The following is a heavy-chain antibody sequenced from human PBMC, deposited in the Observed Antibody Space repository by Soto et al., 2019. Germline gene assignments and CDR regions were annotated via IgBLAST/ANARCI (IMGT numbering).Heavy chain of an antibody. Sequence: GASVQVSYQASGGTFRTFGISWLRQAPGQGLEWMGGIIPFFGTARYSQKFEDRITITADESTNTVYMDLRSLTSEDTAIYYCAKSAPMDAGDKYYYDFWGQGALVTVSS. CDR2: IIPFFGTA. J-gene: IGHJ4*02. CDR3: AKSAPMDAGDKYYYDF. CDR1: GGTFRTFG. V-gene: IGHV1-69*13. D-gene: IGHD4-17*01.